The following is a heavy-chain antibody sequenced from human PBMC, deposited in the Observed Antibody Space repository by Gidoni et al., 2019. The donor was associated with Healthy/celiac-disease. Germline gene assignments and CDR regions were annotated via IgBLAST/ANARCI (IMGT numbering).Heavy chain of an antibody. D-gene: IGHD3-22*01. V-gene: IGHV3-21*01. CDR1: GFTFSSYS. CDR3: ARVGFYESYYFDY. Sequence: EVQLVESGGGMVKPGGSLRLSCAASGFTFSSYSMTWFRQAPGKGLGLVSSISSSSSYIYYADSVKGRFTISRDNAKNSLYLQMNSLRAEDTAVYYCARVGFYESYYFDYWGQGTLVTVSS. J-gene: IGHJ4*02. CDR2: ISSSSSYI.